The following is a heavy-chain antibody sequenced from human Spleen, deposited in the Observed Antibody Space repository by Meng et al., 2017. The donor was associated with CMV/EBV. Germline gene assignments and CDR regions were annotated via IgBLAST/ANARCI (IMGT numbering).Heavy chain of an antibody. D-gene: IGHD7-27*01. Sequence: KVSCKGSGYSFSNYWIGWVRQMPGKGLEWMGIIYPHDSDTRYSPSFQGQVTISVDKSISTAYLQWSSLKASDTAMYYCARHPLGNYGMDVWGQGTTVTVSS. V-gene: IGHV5-51*01. CDR3: ARHPLGNYGMDV. CDR2: IYPHDSDT. J-gene: IGHJ6*02. CDR1: GYSFSNYW.